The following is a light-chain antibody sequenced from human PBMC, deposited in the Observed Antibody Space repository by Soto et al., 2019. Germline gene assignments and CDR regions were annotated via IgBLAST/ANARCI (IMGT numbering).Light chain of an antibody. CDR1: QSVGST. CDR2: DAS. CDR3: QQYNDWPET. Sequence: IVMTQSPATLSVSPGERATLSCRASQSVGSTLDWYQQKVGQAPRLLIYDASARATGIPARFSGSGSGTEFTLTISSLQSEDFAVYYCQQYNDWPETFGQGTKVDIK. V-gene: IGKV3-15*01. J-gene: IGKJ1*01.